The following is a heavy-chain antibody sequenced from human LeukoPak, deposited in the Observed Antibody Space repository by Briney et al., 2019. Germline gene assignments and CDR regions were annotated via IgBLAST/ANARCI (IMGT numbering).Heavy chain of an antibody. CDR2: IKQDGSEK. J-gene: IGHJ4*02. CDR3: ARGGWNSDY. CDR1: GFTFSSYG. D-gene: IGHD1-1*01. V-gene: IGHV3-7*03. Sequence: GRSLRLSCAASGFTFSSYGMHWVRQAPGKGLEWVANIKQDGSEKYYVDSVKGRFTVSRDNAKNSLYLQMNSLRAEDTAVYYCARGGWNSDYWGQGTLVTVSS.